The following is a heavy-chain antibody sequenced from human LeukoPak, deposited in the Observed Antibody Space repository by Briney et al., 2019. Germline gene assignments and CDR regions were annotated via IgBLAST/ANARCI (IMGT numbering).Heavy chain of an antibody. D-gene: IGHD5-18*01. CDR3: ARADTAMDQQREFDY. V-gene: IGHV1-69*13. Sequence: SVKVSCKASGGTFSSYAISWVRQAPGQGLEWMGGIIPIFGTANYAQKFQGRVTITADESTSTAYMELSSLRSEDTAVHYCARADTAMDQQREFDYWGQGTLVTVSS. J-gene: IGHJ4*02. CDR2: IIPIFGTA. CDR1: GGTFSSYA.